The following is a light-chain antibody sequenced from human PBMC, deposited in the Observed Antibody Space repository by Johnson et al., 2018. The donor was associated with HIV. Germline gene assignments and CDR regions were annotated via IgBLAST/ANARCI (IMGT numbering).Light chain of an antibody. CDR3: GTWDSSLGALGGV. CDR1: SYNIGNNY. V-gene: IGLV1-51*02. CDR2: ENN. Sequence: QPVLTQPPSVSAAPGQKVTISCSGSSYNIGNNYVSWYQQLPGTAPKLLIYENNKRPSGIPDRFSGSKSGTSATLGITGLQTGDEADYYCGTWDSSLGALGGVFGTGTKVTVL. J-gene: IGLJ1*01.